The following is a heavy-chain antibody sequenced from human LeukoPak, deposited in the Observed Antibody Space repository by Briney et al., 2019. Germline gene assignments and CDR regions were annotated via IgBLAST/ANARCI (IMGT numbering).Heavy chain of an antibody. CDR1: GFTFSSYA. CDR3: AKVPTYYYDSSGYYYRY. J-gene: IGHJ4*02. CDR2: ISGSGGST. Sequence: GGSLRLSCAASGFTFSSYAMSWVRQAPGKGLEWVSAISGSGGSTYYADSVKGRFTISRDNSKNTLYLQMNSLRAEDTAVYYCAKVPTYYYDSSGYYYRYWGQGTLVTASS. D-gene: IGHD3-22*01. V-gene: IGHV3-23*01.